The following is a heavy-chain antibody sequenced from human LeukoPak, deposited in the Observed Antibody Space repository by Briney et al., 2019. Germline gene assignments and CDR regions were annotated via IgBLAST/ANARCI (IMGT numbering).Heavy chain of an antibody. CDR1: GFTFSSNA. CDR2: ISGRGGST. CDR3: AKSTGTSRLGIDY. D-gene: IGHD1-7*01. J-gene: IGHJ4*02. Sequence: GGSLRLSCAASGFTFSSNAMGWVRQAPGKGLEWVSGISGRGGSTYYADSVKGRFTISGDNSKNTVYLQMNSLRVEDTAVYYCAKSTGTSRLGIDYWGQGTLVTVYS. V-gene: IGHV3-23*01.